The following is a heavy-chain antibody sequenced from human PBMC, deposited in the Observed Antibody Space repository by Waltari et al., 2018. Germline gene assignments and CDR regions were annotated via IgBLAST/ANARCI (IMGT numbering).Heavy chain of an antibody. V-gene: IGHV3-33*06. CDR1: GFTFSNSA. CDR2: IWNDGSTE. J-gene: IGHJ4*02. D-gene: IGHD3-10*01. Sequence: QVQRVESGGGVVEPGRSLRLSCAGSGFTFSNSALHWVRQAPGKGLEWVSIIWNDGSTEKYADSVKGRFTISRDNSKNTLYLQMNSLRAEDTATYYCAKPTYGPGSYLIDHWGQGTLVTVSS. CDR3: AKPTYGPGSYLIDH.